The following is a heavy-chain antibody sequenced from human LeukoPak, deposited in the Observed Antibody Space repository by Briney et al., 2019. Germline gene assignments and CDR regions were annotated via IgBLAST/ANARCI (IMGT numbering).Heavy chain of an antibody. CDR2: ISGSGGST. V-gene: IGHV3-23*01. CDR3: AKELEGNYYENYDAFDI. J-gene: IGHJ3*02. D-gene: IGHD1-26*01. CDR1: GFTFSSYA. Sequence: GGSLRLSCAASGFTFSSYAMSWVRQAPGKGLDWLLAISGSGGSTYFADSVKGRFTISRDNSKNTLYLQMNSLRAEDTAVYYCAKELEGNYYENYDAFDIWGQGTMVTVSS.